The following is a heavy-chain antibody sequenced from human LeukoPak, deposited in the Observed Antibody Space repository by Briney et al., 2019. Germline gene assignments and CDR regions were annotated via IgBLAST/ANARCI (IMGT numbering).Heavy chain of an antibody. CDR3: ARRHKYGSESYSFFDL. V-gene: IGHV5-51*01. CDR1: GYNFFSYW. Sequence: GESLKISCNGSGYNFFSYWIAWVRQMPGKGLEWMGIIYPGDSDTRYSPSFEGQVTISADRTTTTAYLQWSSLKDSATAIYYFARRHKYGSESYSFFDLWGQGTLVTVSS. D-gene: IGHD3-10*01. CDR2: IYPGDSDT. J-gene: IGHJ4*02.